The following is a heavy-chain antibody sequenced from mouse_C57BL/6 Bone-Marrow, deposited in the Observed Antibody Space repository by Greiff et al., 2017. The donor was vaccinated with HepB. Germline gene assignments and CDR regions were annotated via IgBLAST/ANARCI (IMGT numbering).Heavy chain of an antibody. D-gene: IGHD2-5*01. CDR3: ARDYYSNFYWYFDV. J-gene: IGHJ1*03. Sequence: EVKLVESGGGLVKPGGSLKLSCAASGFTFSSYAMSWVRQTPEKRLEWVATISDGGSYTYYPDNVKGRFTISRDNAKNNLYLQMSHLKSEDTAMYYCARDYYSNFYWYFDVWGTGTTVTVSS. V-gene: IGHV5-4*03. CDR2: ISDGGSYT. CDR1: GFTFSSYA.